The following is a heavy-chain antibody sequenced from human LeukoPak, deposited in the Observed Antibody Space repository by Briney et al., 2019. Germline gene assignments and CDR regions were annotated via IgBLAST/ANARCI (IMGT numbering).Heavy chain of an antibody. J-gene: IGHJ6*03. CDR3: ARGDPTDNYYYYYMDV. V-gene: IGHV3-7*01. CDR1: GFTFTTYW. CDR2: IKQDGTEK. D-gene: IGHD4-17*01. Sequence: GGSLRLSCTASGFTFTTYWMSWVRHPPGKGLEGVANIKQDGTEKYYVDSVKGRVTISRDNAKNSLYLQMNSLRAEDTAVYYCARGDPTDNYYYYYMDVWGKGTTVSISS.